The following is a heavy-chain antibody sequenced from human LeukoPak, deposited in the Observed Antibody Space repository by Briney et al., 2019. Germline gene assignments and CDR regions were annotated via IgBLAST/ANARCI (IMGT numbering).Heavy chain of an antibody. Sequence: PGGSLRLSCAASGFTFSSYGMHWVRQAPGKGLEWVAVISYDGSSKYYADSVKGRFTISRDNSKNTLYLQMNSLRAEDTAVHYCAKVRIAAAGLNYYGMDVWGQGTTVTVSS. CDR2: ISYDGSSK. D-gene: IGHD6-13*01. J-gene: IGHJ6*02. CDR3: AKVRIAAAGLNYYGMDV. CDR1: GFTFSSYG. V-gene: IGHV3-30*18.